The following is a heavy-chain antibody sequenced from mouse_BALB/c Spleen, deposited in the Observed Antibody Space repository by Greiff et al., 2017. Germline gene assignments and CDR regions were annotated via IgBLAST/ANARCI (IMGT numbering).Heavy chain of an antibody. CDR1: GFSLTSYG. V-gene: IGHV2-9*02. J-gene: IGHJ4*01. D-gene: IGHD3-1*01. CDR3: ARDRRGAVGAMDY. Sequence: QVQLKESGPGLVAPSQSLSITCTVSGFSLTSYGVHWVRQPPGKGLEWLGVIWAGGSTNYNSALMSRLSISKDNSKSQVFLKMNSLQTDDTAMYYCARDRRGAVGAMDYWGQGTSVTVSS. CDR2: IWAGGST.